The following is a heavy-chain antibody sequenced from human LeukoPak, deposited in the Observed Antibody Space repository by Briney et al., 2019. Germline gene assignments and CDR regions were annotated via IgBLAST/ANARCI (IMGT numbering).Heavy chain of an antibody. CDR2: ISSSSSYI. Sequence: GGSLRLSCAASGFTFSRYSMNWVRQAPGKGLEWVSSISSSSSYIYYADSVKGRFTISRDNAKNSLYLQMNSLRAEDTAVYYCAREEVAEQGYFDSWGQGTLVTVSS. CDR3: AREEVAEQGYFDS. CDR1: GFTFSRYS. V-gene: IGHV3-21*01. J-gene: IGHJ4*02. D-gene: IGHD6-19*01.